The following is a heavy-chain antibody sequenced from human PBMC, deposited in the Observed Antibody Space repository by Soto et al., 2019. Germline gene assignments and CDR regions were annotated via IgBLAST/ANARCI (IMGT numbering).Heavy chain of an antibody. J-gene: IGHJ4*02. CDR3: ARGMTPPGAPAWYYFDS. D-gene: IGHD2-8*02. CDR1: GASITGSFF. Sequence: SETLSLTCTVSGASITGSFFWSWIRQPAGKRLEWVGRFSLSGTTNYNPSLRSRVTMSADVSKNQFSLRPTSVTAADTALYSCARGMTPPGAPAWYYFDSWGQGTLVTVSS. V-gene: IGHV4-4*07. CDR2: FSLSGTT.